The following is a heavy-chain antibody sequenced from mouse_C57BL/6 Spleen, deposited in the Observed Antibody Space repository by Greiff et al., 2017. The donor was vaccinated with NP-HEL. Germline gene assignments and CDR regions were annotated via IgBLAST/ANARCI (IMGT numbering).Heavy chain of an antibody. CDR3: ARGGIYYDYDRRSWFAY. V-gene: IGHV1-81*01. J-gene: IGHJ3*01. D-gene: IGHD2-4*01. Sequence: VQLVESGAELARPGASVKLSCKASGYTFTSYGISWVKQRTGQGLEWIGEIYPRSGNTYYNEKFKGKATLTADKSSSTAYMELRSLTSEDSAVYFCARGGIYYDYDRRSWFAYWGQGTLVTVSA. CDR1: GYTFTSYG. CDR2: IYPRSGNT.